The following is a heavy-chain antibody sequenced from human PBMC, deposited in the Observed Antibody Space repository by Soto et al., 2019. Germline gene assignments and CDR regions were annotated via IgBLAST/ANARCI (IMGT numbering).Heavy chain of an antibody. CDR2: IDGGGGT. CDR1: GFTCSDCD. Sequence: EVQLLESGGGLVQPGGSLRLSCAASGFTCSDCDLNWVRQAPGKGLEWVSGIDGGGGTHYADSVKGRFTISRDNSENMLYVQMTSLSAEDTAVYYCAKFNWMSVSGSGWGQGTLVTVSS. D-gene: IGHD1-20*01. J-gene: IGHJ4*02. CDR3: AKFNWMSVSGSG. V-gene: IGHV3-23*01.